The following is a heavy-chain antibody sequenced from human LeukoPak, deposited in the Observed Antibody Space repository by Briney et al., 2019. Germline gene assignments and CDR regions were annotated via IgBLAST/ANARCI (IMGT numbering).Heavy chain of an antibody. J-gene: IGHJ6*02. CDR1: RGSFSDYY. CDR3: ASWGAYDFWSGYSQVGMDV. Sequence: SETLSLTCAVYRGSFSDYYWNWIRQPPGKGLEWIGEINHSGSTNYNPSLKSRVTISVDTSKNQFSLKLSSVTAADTAVYYCASWGAYDFWSGYSQVGMDVWGQGTTVTVSS. CDR2: INHSGST. D-gene: IGHD3-3*01. V-gene: IGHV4-34*01.